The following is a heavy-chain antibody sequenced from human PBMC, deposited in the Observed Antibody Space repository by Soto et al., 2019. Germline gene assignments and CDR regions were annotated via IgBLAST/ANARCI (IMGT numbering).Heavy chain of an antibody. CDR1: GYTFTSYD. D-gene: IGHD2-21*02. Sequence: ASVKVSCKASGYTFTSYDINWVRQATGQGLEWMGWMNPDSGNTGYAQKFQGRVTMTSNTSINTAYMELSSLRAEDTAVYYCARVMCGDCSSYYYYSMDVWGQGTTVTVSS. CDR3: ARVMCGDCSSYYYYSMDV. CDR2: MNPDSGNT. J-gene: IGHJ6*02. V-gene: IGHV1-8*01.